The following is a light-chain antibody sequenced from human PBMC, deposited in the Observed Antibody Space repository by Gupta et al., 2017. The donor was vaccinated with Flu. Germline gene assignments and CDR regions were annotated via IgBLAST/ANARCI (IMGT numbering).Light chain of an antibody. CDR1: SSDVGGFNY. V-gene: IGLV2-8*01. CDR3: NSDAGNNKYV. Sequence: QSALTQPPSASGSPGQSVTNSCTGTSSDVGGFNYVSWYQQHPGMAPKLMIYEVTKRPSGVPDRFSGSKSGNTASLTVSGLQAEDEADYYCNSDAGNNKYVFGTGTKVTVL. J-gene: IGLJ1*01. CDR2: EVT.